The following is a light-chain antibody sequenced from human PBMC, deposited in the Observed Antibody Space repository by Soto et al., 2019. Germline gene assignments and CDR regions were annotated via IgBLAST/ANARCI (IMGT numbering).Light chain of an antibody. CDR2: EVR. CDR1: SSDIGAYDY. CDR3: GSYASATLI. V-gene: IGLV2-14*03. J-gene: IGLJ2*01. Sequence: HSALTQPASVSGSPGQSITISCTGTSSDIGAYDYVSWFQQYSGKAPTLIIYEVRFRPSGVSSRFSGPKSGNTASLTISGLQTEDEADYYCGSYASATLIFGGGTKLTVL.